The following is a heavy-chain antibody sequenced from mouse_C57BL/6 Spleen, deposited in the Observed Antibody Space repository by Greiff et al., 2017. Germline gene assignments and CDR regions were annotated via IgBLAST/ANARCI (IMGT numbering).Heavy chain of an antibody. CDR1: GYTFTDYY. D-gene: IGHD3-3*01. J-gene: IGHJ4*01. V-gene: IGHV1-26*01. CDR2: INPNNGGT. Sequence: EVQLQQSGPELVKPGASVKISCKASGYTFTDYYMNWVKQSHGKSLEWIGDINPNNGGTSYNQKFKGKATLTVDKSSSTAYMELRSLTSEDSAVYYCASEGPGGYAMDYWGQGTSVTVSS. CDR3: ASEGPGGYAMDY.